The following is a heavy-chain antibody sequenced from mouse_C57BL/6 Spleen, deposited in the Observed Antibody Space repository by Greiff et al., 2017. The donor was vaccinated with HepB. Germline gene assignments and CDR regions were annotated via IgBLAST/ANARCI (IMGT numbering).Heavy chain of an antibody. CDR3: ARLSGNVRFAY. CDR1: GYTFTSYW. CDR2: IYPGSGST. J-gene: IGHJ3*01. D-gene: IGHD1-3*01. V-gene: IGHV1-55*01. Sequence: QVHVKQSGAELVKPGASVKMSCKASGYTFTSYWITWVKQRPGQGLEWIGDIYPGSGSTNYNEKFKSKATLTVDTSSSTAYMQLSSLTSEDSAVYYCARLSGNVRFAYWGQGTLVTVSA.